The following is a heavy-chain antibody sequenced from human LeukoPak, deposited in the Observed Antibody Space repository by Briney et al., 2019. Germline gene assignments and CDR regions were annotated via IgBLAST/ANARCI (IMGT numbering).Heavy chain of an antibody. Sequence: SETLSLTCAVYGGSFSGYYWSWIRQPLGKGLEWIGEINHSGSTNYNPSLKSRVTISVDTSKNQFSLKLSSVTAADTAVYYCARDASTVHRAGPTDGMDVWGQGTTVTVSS. J-gene: IGHJ6*02. CDR1: GGSFSGYY. V-gene: IGHV4-34*01. CDR2: INHSGST. D-gene: IGHD4-4*01. CDR3: ARDASTVHRAGPTDGMDV.